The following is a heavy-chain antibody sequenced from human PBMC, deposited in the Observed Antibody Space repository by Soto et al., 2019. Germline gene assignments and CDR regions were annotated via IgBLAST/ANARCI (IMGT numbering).Heavy chain of an antibody. D-gene: IGHD1-1*01. CDR2: MSFDGSNK. CDR1: GFTFRSYG. V-gene: IGHV3-30*18. J-gene: IGHJ6*02. CDR3: AKEFAWELQLSHPYYNSGMDV. Sequence: QVQLVESGGGVVQPGRSLRLSCAASGFTFRSYGMHWVRQAPGKGLEWVALMSFDGSNKYYADSVRGRFTISSDNYKSTLYLQMDILRPEDTAVYYCAKEFAWELQLSHPYYNSGMDVWGQGTTVTVSS.